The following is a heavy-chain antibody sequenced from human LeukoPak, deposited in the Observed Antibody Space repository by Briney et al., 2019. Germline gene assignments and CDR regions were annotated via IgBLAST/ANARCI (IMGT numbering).Heavy chain of an antibody. CDR3: ARDKEYCTNGVCYTGAFDI. Sequence: GGSLRLSWAASGFTFSTYGMHWVRQAPGKGLEWVAFIRSDGINKYYADSVKGRFTISRDNSKNTLYLQMNSLRAEDTAVYYCARDKEYCTNGVCYTGAFDIWGQGTMVTVSS. CDR2: IRSDGINK. CDR1: GFTFSTYG. V-gene: IGHV3-30*02. J-gene: IGHJ3*02. D-gene: IGHD2-8*01.